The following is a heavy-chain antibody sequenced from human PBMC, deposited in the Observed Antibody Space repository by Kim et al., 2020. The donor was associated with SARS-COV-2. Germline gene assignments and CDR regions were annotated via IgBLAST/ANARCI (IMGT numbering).Heavy chain of an antibody. D-gene: IGHD1-26*01. CDR1: GFTFSNFA. Sequence: GGSLRLSCAASGFTFSNFAMSWVRQAPGKGLEGVSAVTGSGSSTYDADCVRGRFTISRDNSRNMLYLQMNSLRAEDTALYFCAKGRGSIVGAKRIYYYYGMDVWGQGTTVTVSS. CDR3: AKGRGSIVGAKRIYYYYGMDV. J-gene: IGHJ6*02. CDR2: VTGSGSST. V-gene: IGHV3-23*01.